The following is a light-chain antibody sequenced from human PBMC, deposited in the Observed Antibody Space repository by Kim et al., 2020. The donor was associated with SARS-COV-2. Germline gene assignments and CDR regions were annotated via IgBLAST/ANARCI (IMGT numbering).Light chain of an antibody. CDR2: AAS. J-gene: IGKJ4*01. Sequence: SASVGDRVPITCRASQGISSSVAWYQQKPGKAPKLLIYAASTLPSGVPSRFSGSGSGTEVTLTISSLQPEDFATYHCQQLNSYPLTFGGGTKLEI. CDR1: QGISSS. V-gene: IGKV1-9*01. CDR3: QQLNSYPLT.